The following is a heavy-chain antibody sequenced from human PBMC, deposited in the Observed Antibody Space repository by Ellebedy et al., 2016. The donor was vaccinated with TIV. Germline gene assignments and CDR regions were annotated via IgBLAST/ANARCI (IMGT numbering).Heavy chain of an antibody. V-gene: IGHV2-70*11. Sequence: SGPTLVKPTQTLTLTCTFSGFSLSTSGMCVSWIRQPPGKALEWLARIDWVDDKYYSTSLRTRLTISKGTSRDQVVLTMINMDPVDTATYYCARTSGKSGEPMMDFDLWGRGTLVTVSS. CDR2: IDWVDDK. CDR1: GFSLSTSGMC. CDR3: ARTSGKSGEPMMDFDL. D-gene: IGHD3-3*01. J-gene: IGHJ2*01.